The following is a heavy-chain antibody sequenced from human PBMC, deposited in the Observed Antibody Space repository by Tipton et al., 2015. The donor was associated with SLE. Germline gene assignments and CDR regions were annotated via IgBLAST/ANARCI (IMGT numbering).Heavy chain of an antibody. Sequence: SLRLSCAASGFTFSSYGMSWVRQAPGKGLEWVSAISGSGGSTYYADSVKGRFTISRDNSKNTLYLQMGSLRAEDMAVYYCARVVYSYGPYGMDVWGQGTTVTVSS. CDR1: GFTFSSYG. CDR3: ARVVYSYGPYGMDV. V-gene: IGHV3-23*01. J-gene: IGHJ6*02. CDR2: ISGSGGST. D-gene: IGHD5-18*01.